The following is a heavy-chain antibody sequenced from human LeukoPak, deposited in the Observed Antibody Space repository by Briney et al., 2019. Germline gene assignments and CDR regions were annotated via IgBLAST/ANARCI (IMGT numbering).Heavy chain of an antibody. D-gene: IGHD4-23*01. Sequence: GASVKVSCKASGYTFTGYYMHWVRQAPGQGLEWMAWLNPNSGDTDSAQKFQVRVTMTRDTSITTAYLELSSLRSDDTAVYYCARAPAGGPFDNWGQGTLVTVSS. CDR2: LNPNSGDT. J-gene: IGHJ4*02. CDR3: ARAPAGGPFDN. V-gene: IGHV1-2*02. CDR1: GYTFTGYY.